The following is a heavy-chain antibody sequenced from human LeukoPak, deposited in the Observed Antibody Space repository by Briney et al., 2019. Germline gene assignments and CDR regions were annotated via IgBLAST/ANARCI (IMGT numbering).Heavy chain of an antibody. J-gene: IGHJ4*02. Sequence: GGSLRLSCAASGFTFSSFAMHWVRQAPGKGPEYVSAISSNGGTTYYASSVKGRFTISRDNSKNTLYLQMGCLRAEDMAVYYCARQAPTLRNYFEYWGQGTLVTVSS. CDR2: ISSNGGTT. V-gene: IGHV3-64*01. CDR1: GFTFSSFA. CDR3: ARQAPTLRNYFEY. D-gene: IGHD4-17*01.